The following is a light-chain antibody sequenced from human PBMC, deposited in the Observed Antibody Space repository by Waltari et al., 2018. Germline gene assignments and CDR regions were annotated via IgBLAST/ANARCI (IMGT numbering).Light chain of an antibody. CDR3: SSYSTSSSLIL. CDR2: DVN. J-gene: IGLJ2*01. V-gene: IGLV2-14*03. Sequence: QSALSQPASVSGSPGQSITISCTGASSDVGGHDYVSWYQQHPGKAPKLIIRDVNKRPSVVSNRFSGSKSGNTASRTISGLQAEDEADYYCSSYSTSSSLILFGEGTKVTVL. CDR1: SSDVGGHDY.